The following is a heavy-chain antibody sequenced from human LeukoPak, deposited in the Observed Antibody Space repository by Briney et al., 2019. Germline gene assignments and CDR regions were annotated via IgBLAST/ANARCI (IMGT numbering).Heavy chain of an antibody. Sequence: RPSETLSLTCTISGGSISSSSYFWGWIRQPPGKGLEWIGSIYYRGSTYYNPSLKSRVTISVDTSKNHFSLKLSSVTAADTAVYYCARDRLEYSSSWYRGGAFDIWGQGTMVTVSS. J-gene: IGHJ3*02. V-gene: IGHV4-39*07. CDR1: GGSISSSSYF. D-gene: IGHD6-13*01. CDR3: ARDRLEYSSSWYRGGAFDI. CDR2: IYYRGST.